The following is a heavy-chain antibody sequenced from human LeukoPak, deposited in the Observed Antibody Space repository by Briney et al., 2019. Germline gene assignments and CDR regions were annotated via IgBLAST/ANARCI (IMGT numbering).Heavy chain of an antibody. D-gene: IGHD6-13*01. Sequence: PGGSLRLSCSASGFTLSNYWMHWVRQVPGKGLVWVSSINGHGNTTKYADSVRCRFTISRDNSKNTLFLQMYSLTADDTAVYFCSRGREYISNWNPFDFWGHGTLVTVSS. CDR1: GFTLSNYW. CDR3: SRGREYISNWNPFDF. V-gene: IGHV3-74*01. J-gene: IGHJ4*01. CDR2: INGHGNTT.